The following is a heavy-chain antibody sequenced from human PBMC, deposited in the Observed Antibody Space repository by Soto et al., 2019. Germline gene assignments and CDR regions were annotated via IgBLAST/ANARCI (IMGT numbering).Heavy chain of an antibody. CDR1: GFTFSSYG. D-gene: IGHD2-2*01. V-gene: IGHV3-33*01. CDR3: ARLYCSSTSCYKDFDY. CDR2: IWYDGSNK. J-gene: IGHJ4*02. Sequence: GGSLRLSCAASGFTFSSYGMHWVRQAPGKGLEWVAVIWYDGSNKYYADSVKGRFTISRDNSKNTLYLQMNSLRAEDTAVYYCARLYCSSTSCYKDFDYWGQGTLVTVSS.